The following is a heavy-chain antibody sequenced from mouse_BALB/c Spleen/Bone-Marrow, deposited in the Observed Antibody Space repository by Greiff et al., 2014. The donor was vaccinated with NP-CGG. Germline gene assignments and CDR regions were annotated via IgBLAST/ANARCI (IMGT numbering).Heavy chain of an antibody. D-gene: IGHD1-2*01. V-gene: IGHV1S29*02. CDR3: AREGGHYDAMDY. Sequence: EVMLVESGPELVNPGASIKIPCKASGYTFTDYNIHWVKQSHGKSLEWIGYIYPYNGATGYNQKFNIKATLTVDKSSSTAYMELRSLTSEDSTVYYCAREGGHYDAMDYWGQGTSVTVSS. J-gene: IGHJ4*01. CDR2: IYPYNGAT. CDR1: GYTFTDYN.